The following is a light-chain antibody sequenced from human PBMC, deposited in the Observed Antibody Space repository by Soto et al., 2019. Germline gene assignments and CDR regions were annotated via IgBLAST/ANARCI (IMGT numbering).Light chain of an antibody. CDR1: QSISSY. V-gene: IGKV1-39*01. Sequence: DIQMTQSPSSLSASVGDRVTIPCRASQSISSYLNWYQQKPGKAPKLLIYAASSLQSGVPSRFSGSGSGTDFTLTINSLQPEDFATYYCQQSYSTPRTFGQGTKVEIK. CDR2: AAS. J-gene: IGKJ1*01. CDR3: QQSYSTPRT.